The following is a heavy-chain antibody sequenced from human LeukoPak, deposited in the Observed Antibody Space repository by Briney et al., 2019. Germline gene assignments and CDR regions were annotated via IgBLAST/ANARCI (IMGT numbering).Heavy chain of an antibody. D-gene: IGHD2-15*01. CDR3: VSRYCSGESCYPAFDY. CDR2: IKEDGSET. CDR1: GFTFSNYW. Sequence: PGGSLRLSCAGSGFTFSNYWMNWVRQAPGKGLEWVGNIKEDGSETYYVDSVKGRFTISRDNSKNALYLQMNSLRAEDTAVYYCVSRYCSGESCYPAFDYWGQGTLVTV. J-gene: IGHJ4*02. V-gene: IGHV3-7*03.